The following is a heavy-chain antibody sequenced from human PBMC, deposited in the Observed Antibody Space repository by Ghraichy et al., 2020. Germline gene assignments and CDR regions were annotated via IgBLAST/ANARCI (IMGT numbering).Heavy chain of an antibody. CDR3: IQGTGGVGMALYY. Sequence: GESLNISCAVSGSTFSNAAMSWVRQSPGKGLEWGSTISSDGRATFYADSMKGRFNISRDNSKNNLFLLLNSLTAEDTALYYCIQGTGGVGMALYYWGLGTPVTVSS. V-gene: IGHV3-23*01. CDR2: ISSDGRAT. J-gene: IGHJ4*01. CDR1: GSTFSNAA. D-gene: IGHD1-1*01.